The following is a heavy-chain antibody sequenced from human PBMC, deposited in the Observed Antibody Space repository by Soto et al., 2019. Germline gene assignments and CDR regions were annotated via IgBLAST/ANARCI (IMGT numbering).Heavy chain of an antibody. CDR3: ARAYVKWELKNDAFDN. J-gene: IGHJ3*02. D-gene: IGHD1-26*01. CDR2: ISSSSSTI. Sequence: GGSLRLSCAASGFTFSSYSMNWVRQAPGKGLEWVSYISSSSSTIYYADSVKGRFTISRDNAKNSLYLQMNSRRDEDTAVDYCARAYVKWELKNDAFDNWGQGKMDTVSS. CDR1: GFTFSSYS. V-gene: IGHV3-48*02.